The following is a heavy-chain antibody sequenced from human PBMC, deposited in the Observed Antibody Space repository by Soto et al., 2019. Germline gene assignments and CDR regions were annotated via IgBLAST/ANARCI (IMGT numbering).Heavy chain of an antibody. Sequence: GASVKVSFKASGYTFTSYGISWVRQAPGQGLEWMGWISAYNGNTNYAQKLQGRVTMTTDTSTSTAYMELRSLRSDDTAVYYCARDLAAAAPQEAFDIWGQGTMVTVSS. CDR2: ISAYNGNT. CDR1: GYTFTSYG. CDR3: ARDLAAAAPQEAFDI. D-gene: IGHD6-13*01. J-gene: IGHJ3*02. V-gene: IGHV1-18*01.